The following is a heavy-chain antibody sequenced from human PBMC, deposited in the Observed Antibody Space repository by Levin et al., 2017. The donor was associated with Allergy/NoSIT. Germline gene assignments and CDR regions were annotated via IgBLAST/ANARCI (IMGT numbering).Heavy chain of an antibody. CDR2: ISHDGGNK. V-gene: IGHV3-30*18. D-gene: IGHD6-19*01. CDR3: AKDEAGIAVAGLFDY. CDR1: GFSFSNYG. J-gene: IGHJ4*02. Sequence: PGGSLRLSCAASGFSFSNYGMHWVRQAPGKGLEWVAVISHDGGNKYYADSVKGRFTISRDNSKNTLYLQLNSLSAEDTAVFYCAKDEAGIAVAGLFDYWGQGTLSPSPQ.